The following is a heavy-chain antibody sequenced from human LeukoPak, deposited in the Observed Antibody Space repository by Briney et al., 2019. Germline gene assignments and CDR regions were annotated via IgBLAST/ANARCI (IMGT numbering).Heavy chain of an antibody. J-gene: IGHJ4*02. V-gene: IGHV3-23*01. Sequence: GGSLRLSCAASGFTFSNYAMTWVRQAPGKGLDWVSTIISSGGTTFYADSVKGRFTVSRDNYMNTLYLQMNSLRAEDTAVYYCARRAGAYSHPYDYWGQGTLVTVSS. CDR3: ARRAGAYSHPYDY. CDR2: IISSGGTT. CDR1: GFTFSNYA. D-gene: IGHD4/OR15-4a*01.